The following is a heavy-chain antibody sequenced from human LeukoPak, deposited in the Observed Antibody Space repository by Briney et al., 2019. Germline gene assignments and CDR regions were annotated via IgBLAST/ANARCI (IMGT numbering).Heavy chain of an antibody. V-gene: IGHV4-39*07. CDR3: ARVGEPTTIVVPAAMFRKGNYMDV. CDR2: IYYSGST. J-gene: IGHJ6*03. CDR1: GGSISSSSYY. Sequence: SETLSLTCTVSGGSISSSSYYWGWIRQPPGKGLEWIGSIYYSGSTYYNPPLKSRVTISVDTSKNQFSLKLSSVTAADTAVYYCARVGEPTTIVVPAAMFRKGNYMDVWGKGTTVTVSS. D-gene: IGHD2-2*01.